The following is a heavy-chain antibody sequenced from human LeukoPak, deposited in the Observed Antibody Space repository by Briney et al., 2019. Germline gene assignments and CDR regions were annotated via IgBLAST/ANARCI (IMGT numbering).Heavy chain of an antibody. J-gene: IGHJ4*02. Sequence: ASVKVSCKASGFTFAKYAMSWVRQAPGQGLEWMGWINTNTGTPTYARGFTGRFVFSLDTSVSTAYLQISSLKPEDTALYYCARVNGYEPGYWGQGTLVTVSS. D-gene: IGHD5-12*01. CDR2: INTNTGTP. V-gene: IGHV7-4-1*02. CDR1: GFTFAKYA. CDR3: ARVNGYEPGY.